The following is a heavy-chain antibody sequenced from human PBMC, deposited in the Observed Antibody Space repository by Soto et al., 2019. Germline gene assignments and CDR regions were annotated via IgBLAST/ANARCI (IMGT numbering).Heavy chain of an antibody. V-gene: IGHV4-39*01. Sequence: PSETLSPTCTVSGGSISSNNYYWGWIRQPPGKGLEYIGKIHYSGNTYYNSSLKSRVSISVDTSKNQFSLNVISVTAADTAVYYCARQAVAGAGWYDPWGQGTLVTVSS. CDR2: IHYSGNT. D-gene: IGHD6-19*01. J-gene: IGHJ5*02. CDR3: ARQAVAGAGWYDP. CDR1: GGSISSNNYY.